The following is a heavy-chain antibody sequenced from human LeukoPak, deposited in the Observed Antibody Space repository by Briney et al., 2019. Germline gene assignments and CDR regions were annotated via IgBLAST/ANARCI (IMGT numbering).Heavy chain of an antibody. J-gene: IGHJ4*02. D-gene: IGHD5-18*01. CDR2: IYSGGIT. Sequence: GGSLRLSCAASGFTVSSNYMSWVRQAPGEGLEWVSVIYSGGITYYADSVKGRFTISRDNSKNTLYLHMNSLRAEDTAVYYCAREGGGYNYALGYWGQGTLVTVSS. CDR1: GFTVSSNY. V-gene: IGHV3-53*01. CDR3: AREGGGYNYALGY.